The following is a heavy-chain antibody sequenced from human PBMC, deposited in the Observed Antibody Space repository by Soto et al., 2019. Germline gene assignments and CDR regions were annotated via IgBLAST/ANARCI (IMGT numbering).Heavy chain of an antibody. CDR3: ARGLWYGRGYYYYGMDV. J-gene: IGHJ6*02. CDR2: IYYSGST. CDR1: GGSISSGDYY. D-gene: IGHD2-21*01. Sequence: NPSETLSLTCTVSGGSISSGDYYCSWIRQPPGKGLEWIGYIYYSGSTYYNPSLKSRVTISVDTSKNQFSLKLSSVTAADTAVYYCARGLWYGRGYYYYGMDVSGQGPTVTVSS. V-gene: IGHV4-30-4*01.